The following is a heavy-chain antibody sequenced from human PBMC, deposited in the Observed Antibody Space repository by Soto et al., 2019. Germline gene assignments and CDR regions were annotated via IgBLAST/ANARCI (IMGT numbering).Heavy chain of an antibody. CDR3: ATPYYFNH. V-gene: IGHV3-21*06. CDR2: ISDDSSYI. D-gene: IGHD3-16*01. J-gene: IGHJ1*01. CDR1: GFMFSAYT. Sequence: GGPLRLSCAASGFMFSAYTMNWVRQAPGKGLEWLSSISDDSSYIDYADSLRGRFTVSRDNARNSLYLQIDSLGVEDTAVYYCATPYYFNHWGPGALVTVSS.